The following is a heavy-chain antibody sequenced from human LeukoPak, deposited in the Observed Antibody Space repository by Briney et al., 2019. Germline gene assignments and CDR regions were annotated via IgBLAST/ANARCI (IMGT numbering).Heavy chain of an antibody. CDR3: ARDRIRYCSGGSCYSSYAMDV. CDR1: GGSISSYY. CDR2: IYNGGST. Sequence: PSETLSLTCTVSGGSISSYYWSWVRQPPGKGLEWIGYIYNGGSTNYNPSLTSRGTTSVDTYKNQFSLKVIYVTAADTAVYYCARDRIRYCSGGSCYSSYAMDVWGKGTTVTVSS. D-gene: IGHD2-15*01. J-gene: IGHJ6*04. V-gene: IGHV4-59*01.